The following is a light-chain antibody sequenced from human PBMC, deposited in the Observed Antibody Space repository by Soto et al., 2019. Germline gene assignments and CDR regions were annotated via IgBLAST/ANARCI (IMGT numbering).Light chain of an antibody. CDR1: QSVNSGY. Sequence: EIVLTQSPGTLSLSPGERATLSCRASQSVNSGYLAWYQQKPGQAPRLLIYGASSRATGIPDRFSGSGSVTDFTLTISRLESEDFAVYYCQQYGGSPPYTFGQGTKLEIK. CDR3: QQYGGSPPYT. J-gene: IGKJ2*01. CDR2: GAS. V-gene: IGKV3-20*01.